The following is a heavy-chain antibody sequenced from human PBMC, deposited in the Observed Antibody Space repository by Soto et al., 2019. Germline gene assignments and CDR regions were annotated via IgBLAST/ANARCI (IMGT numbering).Heavy chain of an antibody. CDR1: GFIFSNAW. Sequence: EVHLVESGGGLVQPGGSLRLSCAASGFIFSNAWINWVRQAPGKGLEWVGRVKSKTDGGTTDFAAPVTGRFAISRDHSKNMVHLEMNSLKTEDTAIYYCTTDSYMTNIIVRFDYWGHGTLVTVSS. CDR2: VKSKTDGGTT. J-gene: IGHJ4*01. V-gene: IGHV3-15*07. D-gene: IGHD4-17*01. CDR3: TTDSYMTNIIVRFDY.